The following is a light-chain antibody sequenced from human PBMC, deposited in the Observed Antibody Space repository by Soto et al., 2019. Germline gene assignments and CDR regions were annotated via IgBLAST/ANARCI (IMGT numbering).Light chain of an antibody. V-gene: IGKV1-5*03. CDR3: QHYNSYSEA. Sequence: DIQMTQSPSTLSGSVGDRVTITCRASQTISSWLAWYQQKPGKAPKLLIHKASTLKSGVPSRFSGSGSRTEFTLTISSLQPDDFATYYCQHYNSYSEAFGQGTKVELK. CDR2: KAS. J-gene: IGKJ1*01. CDR1: QTISSW.